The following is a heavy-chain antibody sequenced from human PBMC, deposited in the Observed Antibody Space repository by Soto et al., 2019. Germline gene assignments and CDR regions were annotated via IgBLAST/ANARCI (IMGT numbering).Heavy chain of an antibody. CDR3: ARLVVNSGYDL. CDR2: IIPSLGRA. CDR1: GGTFSSYT. Sequence: QVQLVQSGAEVKKPGSSVKVSCKASGGTFSSYTITWVRQDPGQGLEWMGRIIPSLGRANYAQKFQGRVTITADKSTSTAYMELSSLRSEDTAVYYCARLVVNSGYDLWGQGSLVTVSS. V-gene: IGHV1-69*02. J-gene: IGHJ4*02. D-gene: IGHD5-12*01.